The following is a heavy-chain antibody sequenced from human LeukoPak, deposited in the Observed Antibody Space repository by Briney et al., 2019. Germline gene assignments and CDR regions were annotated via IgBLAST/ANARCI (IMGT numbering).Heavy chain of an antibody. J-gene: IGHJ4*02. V-gene: IGHV4-38-2*02. Sequence: RSSETLSLTCTVSGYSISSGYYWGWIRQPPGKGLEWIGSIYHSGGTYYNPSLKSRVTISVDTSKNQFSLKLSSVTAADTAVYYCARDPYWGQGTLVTVSS. CDR3: ARDPY. CDR1: GYSISSGYY. CDR2: IYHSGGT.